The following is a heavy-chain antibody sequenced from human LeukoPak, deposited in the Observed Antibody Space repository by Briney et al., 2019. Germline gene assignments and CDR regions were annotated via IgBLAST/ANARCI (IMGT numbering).Heavy chain of an antibody. CDR1: GFTFDDFDDYG. D-gene: IGHD3-10*01. J-gene: IGHJ4*02. CDR2: INWNCGST. CDR3: ARGEILSPYYDCAGSYFSDY. Sequence: GGSLRLSCAASGFTFDDFDDYGMNWVRQVPGKGLEWVSGINWNCGSTGYADSVKCRFTISRDNTKKYVYLQMNSLRAEDTALYYCARGEILSPYYDCAGSYFSDYWGQGTLVTVSS. V-gene: IGHV3-20*04.